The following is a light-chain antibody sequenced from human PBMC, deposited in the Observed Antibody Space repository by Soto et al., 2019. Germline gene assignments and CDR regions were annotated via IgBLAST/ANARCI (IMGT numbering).Light chain of an antibody. CDR3: AAWDDSLSGVV. Sequence: QSVLTQPPSASGTPGQRVTISCSGNNSNIGSNYVYWYQQLPGTAPKLLIYSNSQRPSGVPDRFSGSKSGTSASLAISGLRSEDEAAYYCAAWDDSLSGVVFGGGTQLTVL. V-gene: IGLV1-47*02. CDR1: NSNIGSNY. J-gene: IGLJ2*01. CDR2: SNS.